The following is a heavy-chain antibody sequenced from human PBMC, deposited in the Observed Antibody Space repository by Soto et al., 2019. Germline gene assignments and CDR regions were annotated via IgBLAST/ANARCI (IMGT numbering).Heavy chain of an antibody. J-gene: IGHJ6*02. V-gene: IGHV3-23*01. CDR1: GFTFSSYA. Sequence: EVQLLESGGGLVQPGGSLRLSCAASGFTFSSYAMSWVRQAPGKGLEWVSAISGSGGSTYYADSVKGRFTISRDNSKNTRYLQMNSLRAEDTAVYYCAKEQSSRDRGDYYYGMDVWGQGTTVTVSS. D-gene: IGHD6-13*01. CDR3: AKEQSSRDRGDYYYGMDV. CDR2: ISGSGGST.